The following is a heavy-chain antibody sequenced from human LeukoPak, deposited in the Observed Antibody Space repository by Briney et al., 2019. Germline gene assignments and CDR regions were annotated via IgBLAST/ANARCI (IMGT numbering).Heavy chain of an antibody. CDR3: ARAIYYSDSSGYFD. D-gene: IGHD3-22*01. J-gene: IGHJ4*02. CDR1: GGSISSYY. V-gene: IGHV4-59*01. Sequence: SETLSLTCTVSGGSISSYYWSWIRQPPGKGLEWIGYIYYSGSTNYNPSLKSRVTISVDTSKNQFSLKLSSVTAADTAVYYCARAIYYSDSSGYFDWGQGTLVTVSS. CDR2: IYYSGST.